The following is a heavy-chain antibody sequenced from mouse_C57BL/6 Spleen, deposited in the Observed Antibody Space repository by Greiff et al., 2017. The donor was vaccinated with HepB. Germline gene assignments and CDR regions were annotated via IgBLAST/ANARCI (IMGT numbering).Heavy chain of an antibody. J-gene: IGHJ2*01. CDR1: GYAFSSSW. CDR2: IYPGDGDT. D-gene: IGHD1-1*01. Sequence: QVQLKQSGPELVKPGASVKISCKASGYAFSSSWMNWVKQRPGKGLEWIGRIYPGDGDTNYNGKFKGKATLTADKSSSTAYMQLSSLTSEDSAVYFCARYHYYGSSYFDYWGQGTTLTVSS. V-gene: IGHV1-82*01. CDR3: ARYHYYGSSYFDY.